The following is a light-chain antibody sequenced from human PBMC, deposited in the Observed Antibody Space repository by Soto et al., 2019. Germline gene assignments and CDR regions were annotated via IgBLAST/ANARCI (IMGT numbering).Light chain of an antibody. CDR2: SNN. CDR3: AVWDDSLNGVV. CDR1: SSNIGSNT. Sequence: QSVLTQPPSASGTPGQRVTISCSGSSSNIGSNTVNWYQQLPGTAPKLFIYSNNQRPSGVPDRFSGSKSGTSASLAISGLQSEDEADYHCAVWDDSLNGVVFGGGTKLTVL. V-gene: IGLV1-44*01. J-gene: IGLJ2*01.